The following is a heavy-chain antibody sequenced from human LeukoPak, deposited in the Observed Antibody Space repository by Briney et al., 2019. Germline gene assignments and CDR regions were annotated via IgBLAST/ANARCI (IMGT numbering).Heavy chain of an antibody. D-gene: IGHD2-8*01. CDR3: ARVNPLMAPGAFDI. Sequence: GGSLRLSCAASELTLSSYWMAWVRQALGKGLAWVANIKQDGSEKYYVDSVKGRFTISRDNARNSLYLQMNSLRAEDTAIFYCARVNPLMAPGAFDIWGQGTMVAVSS. J-gene: IGHJ3*02. V-gene: IGHV3-7*01. CDR2: IKQDGSEK. CDR1: ELTLSSYW.